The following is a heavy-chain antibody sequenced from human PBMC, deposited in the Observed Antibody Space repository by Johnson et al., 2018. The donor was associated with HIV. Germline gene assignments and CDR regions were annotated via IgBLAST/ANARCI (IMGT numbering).Heavy chain of an antibody. D-gene: IGHD2-15*01. V-gene: IGHV3-23*04. J-gene: IGHJ3*02. Sequence: VQLVESGGGVVQPGRSLRLSCAASGFTFSSYAMSWVRQAPGKGLEWVSAISGSGGSTYYADSVKGRFTISRDNSKNTLYLQMNSLRAEDTAVYYCASGRVGGNDAFDIWGQGTMVTVSS. CDR1: GFTFSSYA. CDR3: ASGRVGGNDAFDI. CDR2: ISGSGGST.